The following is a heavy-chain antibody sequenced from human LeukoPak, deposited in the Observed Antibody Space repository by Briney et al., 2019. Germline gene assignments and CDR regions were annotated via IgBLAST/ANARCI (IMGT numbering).Heavy chain of an antibody. J-gene: IGHJ4*02. CDR2: ISYDGSNK. CDR1: GFSFSLYG. D-gene: IGHD3-3*01. CDR3: ARERYDFWSGYWTGNY. Sequence: PGGSLRLSCGASGFSFSLYGMHWVRQAPGKGLEWVAVISYDGSNKYYADSVKGRFTISRDNSKNTLYLQMNSLRAEDTAVYYCARERYDFWSGYWTGNYWGQGTLVTVSS. V-gene: IGHV3-30*19.